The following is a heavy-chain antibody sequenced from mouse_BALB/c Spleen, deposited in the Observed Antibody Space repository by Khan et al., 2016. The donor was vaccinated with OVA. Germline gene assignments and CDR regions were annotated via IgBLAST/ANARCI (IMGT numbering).Heavy chain of an antibody. CDR3: ARFRDYYGSSSYYFDY. D-gene: IGHD1-1*01. CDR2: INTYTGEP. CDR1: GYTFTNYG. V-gene: IGHV9-1*02. Sequence: QIQLVQSGPELKKPGETVKISCKASGYTFTNYGMNWMKQAPGKGLKWMGWINTYTGEPAYAGDFKGRFAFSLETSATTAYLQINNLKNEDMATYVCARFRDYYGSSSYYFDYWGQGTTLTVSS. J-gene: IGHJ2*01.